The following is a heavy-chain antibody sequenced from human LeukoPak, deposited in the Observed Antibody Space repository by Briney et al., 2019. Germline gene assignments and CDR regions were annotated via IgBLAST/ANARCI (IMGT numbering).Heavy chain of an antibody. CDR2: ISHSDGTT. CDR1: GFTVSSNY. V-gene: IGHV3-23*01. D-gene: IGHD3-22*01. Sequence: GGSLILSCAASGFTVSSNYMSWVRQAPGKGLEWVSTISHSDGTTWYADSVKGRFTISRDNSKNTLYLQMNSLRAEDTALYYCAKARDSSGLFDYWGQGTLVTVSS. J-gene: IGHJ4*02. CDR3: AKARDSSGLFDY.